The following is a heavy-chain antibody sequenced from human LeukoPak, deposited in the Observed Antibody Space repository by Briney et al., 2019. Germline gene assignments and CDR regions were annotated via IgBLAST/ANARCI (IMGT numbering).Heavy chain of an antibody. V-gene: IGHV3-49*03. D-gene: IGHD5-18*01. CDR2: IRSKTYGGTT. Sequence: GGSLRLSCTASGFTFGDYAMSWFRQAPGKGLEWVGFIRSKTYGGTTEYAASVKGRFTISRDDSKSIAYLQMNSLKTEDTAVSYCTRDGGYSYGYPTHPHYFDYWGQGTLVTVSS. CDR1: GFTFGDYA. CDR3: TRDGGYSYGYPTHPHYFDY. J-gene: IGHJ4*02.